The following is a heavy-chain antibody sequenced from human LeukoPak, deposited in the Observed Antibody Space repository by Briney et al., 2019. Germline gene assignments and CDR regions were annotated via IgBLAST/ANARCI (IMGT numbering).Heavy chain of an antibody. J-gene: IGHJ5*02. CDR2: INSDGSST. D-gene: IGHD2-21*02. V-gene: IGHV3-74*01. CDR1: GFTFSSYW. CDR3: ARDRTVYCGGDCYLGWFDP. Sequence: GGSLRLSCAASGFTFSSYWMHWVRQAPGKGLVWVSRINSDGSSTSYADSVKGRFTISRDNAKNTLYLQMNSLKAEDTAVYYCARDRTVYCGGDCYLGWFDPWGQGTLVTVSS.